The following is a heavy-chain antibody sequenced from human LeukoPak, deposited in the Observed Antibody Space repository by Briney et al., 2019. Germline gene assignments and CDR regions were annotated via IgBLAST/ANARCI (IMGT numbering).Heavy chain of an antibody. D-gene: IGHD3-10*01. CDR2: ISAYNGNT. CDR3: AREGYYGSGSRHYYYMDV. Sequence: ASVKVSCKASGYTFTSYGISWVRQAPGQGLEWMGWISAYNGNTNYAQKLQGRVTMTTGTYTSTAYMELRSLRSDDTAVYYCAREGYYGSGSRHYYYMDVWGKGTTVTVSS. CDR1: GYTFTSYG. V-gene: IGHV1-18*01. J-gene: IGHJ6*03.